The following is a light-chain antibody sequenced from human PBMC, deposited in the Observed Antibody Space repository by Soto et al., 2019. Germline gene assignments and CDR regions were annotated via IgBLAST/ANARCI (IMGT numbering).Light chain of an antibody. CDR2: AAS. Sequence: GDRVTITCRASQSVSNYLQWYQQKSGHAPKLLVYAASSLHSGVPSRFSGSGSGTDFTLTISTLQTEDFATYYCQQSYGTPWTFGQGTKVDIK. J-gene: IGKJ1*01. V-gene: IGKV1-39*01. CDR1: QSVSNY. CDR3: QQSYGTPWT.